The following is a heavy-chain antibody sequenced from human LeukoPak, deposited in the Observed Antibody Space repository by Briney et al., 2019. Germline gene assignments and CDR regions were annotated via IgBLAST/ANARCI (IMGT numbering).Heavy chain of an antibody. J-gene: IGHJ4*02. CDR2: IYTSGST. CDR3: ARGAGQEYYFDY. CDR1: GGSISRYY. D-gene: IGHD1-1*01. V-gene: IGHV4-4*09. Sequence: SETLSLTCTVSGGSISRYYWSWVRQPPGKGLEWIGYIYTSGSTNYNPSLKSRVTISVDTSKNQFSLKLSSVTAADTAVYYCARGAGQEYYFDYWGQGTLVTVSS.